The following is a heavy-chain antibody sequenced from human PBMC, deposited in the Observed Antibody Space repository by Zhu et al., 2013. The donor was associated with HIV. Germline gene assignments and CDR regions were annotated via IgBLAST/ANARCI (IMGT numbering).Heavy chain of an antibody. CDR1: GFTFTVYY. CDR3: ARDTSFYMVRDSMDV. J-gene: IGHJ6*02. Sequence: QVQLVQSEAEMKRPGASVKVSCKASGFTFTVYYIHWVRQAPGQGPEWMGWINPNSGGTNYAQKFQGRVTMTRDTSISTAYMELSRLRSDDTAVYYCARDTSFYMVRDSMDVWGQGPRSPSP. D-gene: IGHD3-10*01. CDR2: INPNSGGT. V-gene: IGHV1-2*02.